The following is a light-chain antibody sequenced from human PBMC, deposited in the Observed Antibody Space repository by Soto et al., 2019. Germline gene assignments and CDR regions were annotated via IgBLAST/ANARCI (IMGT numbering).Light chain of an antibody. CDR1: QSVSSY. Sequence: EVVLTQSPATLSLSPGERATLSCGASQSVSSYLAWYQQKPGQAPRLLIYDASSRATGIPDRFSGSGSGTDFTLTISRLEPEYFAVYYCQQYGNSPITFGQGTRLEI. V-gene: IGKV3D-20*01. CDR2: DAS. J-gene: IGKJ5*01. CDR3: QQYGNSPIT.